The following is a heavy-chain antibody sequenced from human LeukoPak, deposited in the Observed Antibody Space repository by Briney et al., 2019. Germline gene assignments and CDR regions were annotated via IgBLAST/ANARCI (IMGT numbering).Heavy chain of an antibody. J-gene: IGHJ4*02. D-gene: IGHD1-26*01. Sequence: ASVKVSCRASGYTFTNYGISWVRQAPGQGLEWMGWISANNGNTNYAQKLQGRVTMTRDTSTSTAYMDLRSLTSDDTAMYYCARAPAAGATRVDYWGQGTLVTVSS. V-gene: IGHV1-18*01. CDR1: GYTFTNYG. CDR2: ISANNGNT. CDR3: ARAPAAGATRVDY.